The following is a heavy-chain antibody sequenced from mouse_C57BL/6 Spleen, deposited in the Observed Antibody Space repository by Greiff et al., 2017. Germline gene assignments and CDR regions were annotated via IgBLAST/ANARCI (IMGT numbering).Heavy chain of an antibody. Sequence: QVQLQQSGAELARPGASVKLSCKASGYTFTSYGISWVKQRTGQGLEWIGEIYPRSGNTYYNEKFKGKATLTADKSSSTAYMELRSLTSEDSAVYFCARLIITTGHYAMDYWGQGTSVTVSS. CDR2: IYPRSGNT. D-gene: IGHD1-1*01. CDR1: GYTFTSYG. CDR3: ARLIITTGHYAMDY. V-gene: IGHV1-81*01. J-gene: IGHJ4*01.